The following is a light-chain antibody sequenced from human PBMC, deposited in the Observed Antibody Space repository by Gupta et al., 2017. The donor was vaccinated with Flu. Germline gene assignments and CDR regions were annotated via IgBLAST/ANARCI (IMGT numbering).Light chain of an antibody. CDR1: QSLLYSSGSSY. CDR3: MQGVRTPLT. Sequence: VTPGEAASIACRSSQSLLYSSGSSYLDWYQQKPGQAPQLLIYVASSRATGVPDRFSGSGSGTDFTLKISRLEAEDVGVYYCMQGVRTPLTFGHGTKVESK. J-gene: IGKJ3*01. V-gene: IGKV2-28*01. CDR2: VAS.